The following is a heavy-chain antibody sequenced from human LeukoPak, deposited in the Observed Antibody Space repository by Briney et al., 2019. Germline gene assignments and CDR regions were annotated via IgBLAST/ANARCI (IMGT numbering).Heavy chain of an antibody. CDR1: GDTSSKYI. D-gene: IGHD3-3*01. CDR2: LNPFSGAV. Sequence: PSVSLSCASSGDTSSKYIISWVPEAPAQGLEWMVGLNPFSGAVRYARDFGSRVTITGDDSRSTVYMAMGALRPEDAAVYLCSGGTPRFFYYMDVWGKGTTVTVSS. J-gene: IGHJ6*03. V-gene: IGHV1-69*01. CDR3: SGGTPRFFYYMDV.